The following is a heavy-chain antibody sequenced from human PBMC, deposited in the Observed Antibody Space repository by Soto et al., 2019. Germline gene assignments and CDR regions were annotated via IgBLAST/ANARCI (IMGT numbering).Heavy chain of an antibody. J-gene: IGHJ4*01. CDR1: RVGLTKDY. D-gene: IGHD1-1*01. V-gene: IGHV1-18*01. CDR3: AIAPRLVTVATGITDSEY. CDR2: LSGYNGNA. Sequence: SVKVSSKAPRVGLTKDYGSWVSHAPEQGLEWMGWLSGYNGNATYAQKFQGRVTMTRDTSKSTAYMDLRRLRYDDTAVYYCAIAPRLVTVATGITDSEYWGHGTLVTVSS.